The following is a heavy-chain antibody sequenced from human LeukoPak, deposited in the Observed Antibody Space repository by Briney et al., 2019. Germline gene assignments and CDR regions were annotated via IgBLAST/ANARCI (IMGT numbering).Heavy chain of an antibody. CDR2: INPNSGGT. CDR3: ARGAAARLPAFDY. V-gene: IGHV1-2*02. J-gene: IGHJ4*02. D-gene: IGHD6-6*01. Sequence: ASVKVSCKASRYTFTGYYMHWVRQAPGQGLEWMGWINPNSGGTNYAQKFQGRVTMTRGTSISTAYMELSRLRSDDTAVYYCARGAAARLPAFDYWGQGTLVTVSS. CDR1: RYTFTGYY.